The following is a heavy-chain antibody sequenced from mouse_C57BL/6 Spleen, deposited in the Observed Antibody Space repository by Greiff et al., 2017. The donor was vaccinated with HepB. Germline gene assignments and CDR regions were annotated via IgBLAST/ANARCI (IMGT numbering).Heavy chain of an antibody. CDR2: INPGSGGT. V-gene: IGHV1-54*01. CDR1: GYAFTNYL. CDR3: ARGGYGYDFDY. J-gene: IGHJ2*01. Sequence: VQLQQSGAELVRPGTSVKVSCKASGYAFTNYLIEWVKQRPGQGLEWIGVINPGSGGTNYNEKFKGKATLTADKSSSTAYMQLSSLTSEDSAVYFCARGGYGYDFDYWGQGTTLTVSS. D-gene: IGHD2-2*01.